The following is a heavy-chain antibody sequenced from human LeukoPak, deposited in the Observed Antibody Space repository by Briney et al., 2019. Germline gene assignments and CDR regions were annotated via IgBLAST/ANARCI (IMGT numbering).Heavy chain of an antibody. CDR2: ISGSGGST. D-gene: IGHD2-21*02. Sequence: GGSLRLSCAASGFTFSSYAMRWVRQAPGKGVEWVSAISGSGGSTYYADSVKGRFTISRDNSKNTLYLQMDSLRAEDAAVYYCAKVKYCGGDCFERFDYWGQGTLVTVSS. CDR1: GFTFSSYA. J-gene: IGHJ4*02. CDR3: AKVKYCGGDCFERFDY. V-gene: IGHV3-23*01.